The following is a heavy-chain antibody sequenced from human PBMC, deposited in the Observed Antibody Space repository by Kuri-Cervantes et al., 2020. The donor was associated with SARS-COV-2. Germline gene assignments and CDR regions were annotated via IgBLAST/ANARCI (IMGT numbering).Heavy chain of an antibody. D-gene: IGHD3-22*01. CDR1: GGSISSYY. J-gene: IGHJ6*03. CDR3: ARSGYYSKGVTYYYMDV. Sequence: GSLRLSCTVSGGSISSYYWSWIRQPPGQGLEWLGYIYYSGSTKYNPSLESRVTISLDTSRNQFSLKLSSVTAADSAVYYCARSGYYSKGVTYYYMDVWDKGTTVTVSS. V-gene: IGHV4-59*12. CDR2: IYYSGST.